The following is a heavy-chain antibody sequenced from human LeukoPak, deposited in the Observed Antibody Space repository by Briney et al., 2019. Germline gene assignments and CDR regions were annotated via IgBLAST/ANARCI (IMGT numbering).Heavy chain of an antibody. J-gene: IGHJ3*02. V-gene: IGHV4-59*08. Sequence: PSETLFLTCTVSGGSISRYYWSWIRQPPGKGLECVGYIYSSGSTNYNPSLKSRVTISVDRSKNQFSLKLTSVTAADTAVYYCARHFDYDSGGDPFDIWGQGTMVTVSS. CDR3: ARHFDYDSGGDPFDI. CDR2: IYSSGST. CDR1: GGSISRYY. D-gene: IGHD3-10*01.